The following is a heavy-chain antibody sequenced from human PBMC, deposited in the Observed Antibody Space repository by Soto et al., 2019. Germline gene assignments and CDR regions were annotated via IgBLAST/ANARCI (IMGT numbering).Heavy chain of an antibody. V-gene: IGHV2-5*02. Sequence: QITLKESGPTLVKPTQTLTLTCTFSGFSLSTSGVGVGWIRQPPGKALEWLALIYWDDDKRYSPSLKSRLTIPKDNTEDQVVVTLTSGDPVDTAKYCCSNILTSRYCNSAGCYRLPYYYYWGQGTLVTVS. CDR2: IYWDDDK. CDR1: GFSLSTSGVG. D-gene: IGHD2-2*02. J-gene: IGHJ4*02. CDR3: SNILTSRYCNSAGCYRLPYYYY.